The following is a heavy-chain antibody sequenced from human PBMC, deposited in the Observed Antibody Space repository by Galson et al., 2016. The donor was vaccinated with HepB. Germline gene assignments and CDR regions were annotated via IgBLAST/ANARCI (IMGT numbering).Heavy chain of an antibody. J-gene: IGHJ3*02. CDR1: GFTFSSYN. Sequence: SLRLSCAASGFTFSSYNMHWVRQAPGKGLEWVSSITSSSIYIYYADSLKGRFTISRDNAKNSLYLQMNSLRAEDTAVYYCARSHHQGEDDAFDIWGQGTMVTVSS. D-gene: IGHD3-16*01. CDR2: ITSSSIYI. V-gene: IGHV3-21*01. CDR3: ARSHHQGEDDAFDI.